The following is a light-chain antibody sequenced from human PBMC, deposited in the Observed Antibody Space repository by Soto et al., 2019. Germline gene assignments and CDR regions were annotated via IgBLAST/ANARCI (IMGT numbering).Light chain of an antibody. CDR3: GAWDDSLRLYV. Sequence: QSVLTQPPSVSAAPGQTVTISCSGSGSNIGKYYVSWYQQLPGEAPKLLIYDSNKRPSGIPERFSASRSGTSATLGITGLQTGDEADYYCGAWDDSLRLYVFGPGSKVTVL. CDR2: DSN. V-gene: IGLV1-51*01. CDR1: GSNIGKYY. J-gene: IGLJ1*01.